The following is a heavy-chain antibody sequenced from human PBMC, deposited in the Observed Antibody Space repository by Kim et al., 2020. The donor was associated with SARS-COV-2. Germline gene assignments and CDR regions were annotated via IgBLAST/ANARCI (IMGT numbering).Heavy chain of an antibody. CDR2: INHSGST. J-gene: IGHJ6*02. CDR3: ARDNKPRPGATGLYYYYGMDV. Sequence: SETLSLTCAVYGGSFSGYYWSWIRQPPGKGLEWIGEINHSGSTNYNPSLKSRVTISVDTSKNQFSLKLSSVTAADTAVYYCARDNKPRPGATGLYYYYGMDVWGQGTTVTVSS. CDR1: GGSFSGYY. D-gene: IGHD1-1*01. V-gene: IGHV4-34*01.